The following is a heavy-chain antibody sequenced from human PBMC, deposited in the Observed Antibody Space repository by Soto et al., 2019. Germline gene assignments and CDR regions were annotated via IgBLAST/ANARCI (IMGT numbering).Heavy chain of an antibody. CDR2: VIPLLNIK. CDR1: GGTFTSHT. D-gene: IGHD3-10*01. V-gene: IGHV1-69*08. Sequence: QVQLVQSGSEVKKPGSSVKVSCKASGGTFTSHTFNWVRQAPGQGLEWMGRVIPLLNIKNYAQIFQGRLTITADISTNTSYMELGSLTSDDSAVYFCARDDLYHGSGRQNFEFWGRGTLVTVSS. J-gene: IGHJ4*02. CDR3: ARDDLYHGSGRQNFEF.